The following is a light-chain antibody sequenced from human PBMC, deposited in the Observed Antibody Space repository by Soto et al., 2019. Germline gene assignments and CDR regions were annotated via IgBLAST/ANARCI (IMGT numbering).Light chain of an antibody. Sequence: EIVLTQSPGTLSLSPGERATLFCRASQSVSSSYLAWYQQKPGQAPRLLIYYASTRSTGIPDRFSGSGSGTDFALTITRLKLEDFAVYYCHHHHNSPPSWTFGQGTKVEIK. CDR3: HHHHNSPPSWT. J-gene: IGKJ1*01. V-gene: IGKV3-20*01. CDR1: QSVSSSY. CDR2: YAS.